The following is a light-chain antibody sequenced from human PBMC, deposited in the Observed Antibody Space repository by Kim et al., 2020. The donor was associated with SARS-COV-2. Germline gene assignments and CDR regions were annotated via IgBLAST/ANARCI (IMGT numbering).Light chain of an antibody. CDR2: EVN. CDR1: SSVVGSYSP. CDR3: SSFTTSKTLL. Sequence: GQSSTTCCAGASSVVGSYSPVSWYQQPPGTAPKLIMYEVNNRPSAVSDRFSGSKSRNTASLTLSGLQAEDEADYYCSSFTTSKTLLFGGGTKLTVL. J-gene: IGLJ2*01. V-gene: IGLV2-18*02.